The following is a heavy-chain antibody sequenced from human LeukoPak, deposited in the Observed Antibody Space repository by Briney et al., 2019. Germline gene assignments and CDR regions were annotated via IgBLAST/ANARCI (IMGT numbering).Heavy chain of an antibody. CDR3: ASWSGITGRTGKFDP. Sequence: GGSLRLSCAASGFTFSSYSMNWVRQAPGKGLEWVSSISSSSSYIYYADSVKGRFTISSDNAKNSLYLQMNSLRAEDMAVYYCASWSGITGRTGKFDPWGQGTLVTVSS. CDR2: ISSSSSYI. D-gene: IGHD1-20*01. J-gene: IGHJ5*02. CDR1: GFTFSSYS. V-gene: IGHV3-21*01.